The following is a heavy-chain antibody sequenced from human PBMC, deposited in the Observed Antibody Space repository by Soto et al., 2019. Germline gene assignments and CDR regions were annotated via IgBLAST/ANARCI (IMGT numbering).Heavy chain of an antibody. Sequence: SVKVSCKASGFTFTSSAVQWVRQARGQRLEWIGWIVVGSGNTNYAQKFQERVTITRDMSTSTAYMELSSLRSEDTAVYYCAAEGGGYCSSTSCYPVGYWGQGTLVTVSS. CDR3: AAEGGGYCSSTSCYPVGY. D-gene: IGHD2-2*01. CDR1: GFTFTSSA. CDR2: IVVGSGNT. J-gene: IGHJ4*02. V-gene: IGHV1-58*01.